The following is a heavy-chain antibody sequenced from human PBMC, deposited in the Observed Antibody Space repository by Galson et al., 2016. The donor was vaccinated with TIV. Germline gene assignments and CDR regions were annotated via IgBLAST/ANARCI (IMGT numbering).Heavy chain of an antibody. J-gene: IGHJ2*01. CDR1: EFMFSDYY. D-gene: IGHD3-22*01. CDR2: ISSNGNTI. CDR3: VRDGYYDSRRFPYSLGYFDL. Sequence: SLRLSCAASEFMFSDYYMNWIRQAPGKGLEWVSYISSNGNTIYYADSVKGRFTISRDNAKNSLYLQMNSLRAEDTAVYYCVRDGYYDSRRFPYSLGYFDLWGRGTLVNVSS. V-gene: IGHV3-11*04.